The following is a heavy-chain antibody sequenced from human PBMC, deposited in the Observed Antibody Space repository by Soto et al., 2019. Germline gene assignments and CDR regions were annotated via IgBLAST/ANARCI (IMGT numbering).Heavy chain of an antibody. Sequence: QLQLQESGPGLVKPSETLSLTCTVSGGSISSSSYYWGWIRQPPGKGLEWIGSIYYSGSTYYNPSLKSRVTISVDTSKNQFSLKLSSVTAADTAVYYCARHREQQLVRCAFDIWGQGTMVTVSS. CDR1: GGSISSSSYY. CDR2: IYYSGST. J-gene: IGHJ3*02. D-gene: IGHD6-13*01. CDR3: ARHREQQLVRCAFDI. V-gene: IGHV4-39*01.